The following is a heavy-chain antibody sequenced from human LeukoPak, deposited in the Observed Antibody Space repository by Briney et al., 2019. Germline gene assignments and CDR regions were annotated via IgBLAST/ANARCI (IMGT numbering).Heavy chain of an antibody. D-gene: IGHD6-13*01. Sequence: ASETLSLTCTVSGGSISSGGYYWSWIRQHPGKGLEWIGYIYYSGSTNYNPSLKSRVTIAVDTSKNQFSLRLSSVTAADTAVYYCAMAYSSSWYYFDYWGQGTLVTVSS. V-gene: IGHV4-61*08. J-gene: IGHJ4*02. CDR3: AMAYSSSWYYFDY. CDR2: IYYSGST. CDR1: GGSISSGGYY.